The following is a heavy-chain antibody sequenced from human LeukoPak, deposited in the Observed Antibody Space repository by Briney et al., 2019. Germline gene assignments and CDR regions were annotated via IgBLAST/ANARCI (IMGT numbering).Heavy chain of an antibody. V-gene: IGHV1-2*02. D-gene: IGHD3-10*01. Sequence: GASVKVSCKASGYTFTGYYIHWVRQAPGQGLECMGWINPNSGGTNYAQKFQGRVTMTRDTSISTAYMELSRLRSDDTAEYYCARGGSGSYFSWLDPWGQGTLVTVSS. CDR2: INPNSGGT. CDR1: GYTFTGYY. J-gene: IGHJ5*02. CDR3: ARGGSGSYFSWLDP.